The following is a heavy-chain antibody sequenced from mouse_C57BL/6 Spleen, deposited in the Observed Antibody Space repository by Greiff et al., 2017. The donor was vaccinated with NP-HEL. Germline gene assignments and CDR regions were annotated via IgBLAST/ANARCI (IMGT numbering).Heavy chain of an antibody. D-gene: IGHD1-1*01. CDR3: ARDYYGSTGYFDY. CDR1: GFTFSDYY. Sequence: EVKVVESGGGLVQPGGSLKLSCAASGFTFSDYYMYWVRQTPEKRLEWVAYISNGGGSAYYPDTVKGRFTISRDNAKNTLYLQMSRLKSEDTAMYYCARDYYGSTGYFDYWGQGTTLTVSS. V-gene: IGHV5-12*01. J-gene: IGHJ2*01. CDR2: ISNGGGSA.